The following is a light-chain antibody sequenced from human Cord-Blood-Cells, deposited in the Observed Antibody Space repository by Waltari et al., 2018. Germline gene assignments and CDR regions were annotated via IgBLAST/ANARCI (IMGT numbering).Light chain of an antibody. CDR1: STKIGNNY. Sequence: YTKPLAVGASVGYNVNIACRRSSTKIGNNYVSWYQQLPGTAPKLLIYENNKRPSGIPDRFSGSKSRTSATLGMIGLQTGDEADYDCGTWYSSLSAWVFGVGTKLTGL. CDR2: ENN. CDR3: GTWYSSLSAWV. V-gene: IGLV1-51*02. J-gene: IGLJ3*02.